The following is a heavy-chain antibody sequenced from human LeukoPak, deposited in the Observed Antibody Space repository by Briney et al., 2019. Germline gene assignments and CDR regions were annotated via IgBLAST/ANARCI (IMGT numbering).Heavy chain of an antibody. CDR2: VIPMFGTA. D-gene: IGHD3-22*01. CDR1: GGTFSTYA. J-gene: IGHJ4*02. V-gene: IGHV1-69*06. CDR3: TRHYDSSGYPSLNYFDY. Sequence: SGKVSCKASGGTFSTYAISWVRQAPGQGLEWMGRVIPMFGTADYAQKFQGRVTITADKSTSTAYMELSSLRSEDTAVYYCTRHYDSSGYPSLNYFDYWGQGTLVTVSS.